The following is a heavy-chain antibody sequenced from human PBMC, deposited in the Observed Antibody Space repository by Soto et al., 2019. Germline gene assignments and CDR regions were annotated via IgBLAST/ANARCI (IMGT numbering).Heavy chain of an antibody. CDR2: INHSGST. CDR3: ARKTGEGDYEKKTYRYYYMDV. CDR1: GGSFSGYY. D-gene: IGHD4-17*01. Sequence: SETLSLTCAVYGGSFSGYYWSWIRQPPGKGLEWIGEINHSGSTNYNPSLKSRVTISVDTSKNQFSLKLSSVTAADTAVYYCARKTGEGDYEKKTYRYYYMDVWGKGTTVTVSS. V-gene: IGHV4-34*01. J-gene: IGHJ6*03.